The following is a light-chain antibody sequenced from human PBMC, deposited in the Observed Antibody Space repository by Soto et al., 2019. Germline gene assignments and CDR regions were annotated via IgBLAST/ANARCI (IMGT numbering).Light chain of an antibody. Sequence: QSALTQPASVSGSPGQSITISCTGTSSDVGGYNYVSWYQQHTGKAPKLMIYDVSNRPSGVSNRFSGSKSGNTASLTISGLQAEDEADFYCSSYTSSSTVVFGGGTKLNVL. J-gene: IGLJ2*01. CDR2: DVS. V-gene: IGLV2-14*01. CDR1: SSDVGGYNY. CDR3: SSYTSSSTVV.